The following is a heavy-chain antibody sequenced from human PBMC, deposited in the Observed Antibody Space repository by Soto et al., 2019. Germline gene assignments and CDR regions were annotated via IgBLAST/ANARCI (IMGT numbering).Heavy chain of an antibody. D-gene: IGHD4-17*01. CDR2: VIPIFGTT. CDR3: ARDSSTSPYYYGMDV. Sequence: QVQLVQSGAEVKKPGSSVKVSCKASGGTFSNYPINWVRQAPGQGLEWMGGVIPIFGTTNYAQKFQGRVTITADESTTTAYMEMSSLRSDDTAVYYCARDSSTSPYYYGMDVWGQGTTVTVSS. J-gene: IGHJ6*02. CDR1: GGTFSNYP. V-gene: IGHV1-69*01.